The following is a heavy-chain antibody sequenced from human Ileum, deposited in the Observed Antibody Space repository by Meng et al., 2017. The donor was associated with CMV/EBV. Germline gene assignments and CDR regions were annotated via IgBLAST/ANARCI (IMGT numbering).Heavy chain of an antibody. CDR2: ISGGGSGT. D-gene: IGHD2-2*01. CDR1: GFSFGRYA. J-gene: IGHJ4*02. Sequence: SGFSFGRYALTWVRQAPGKGLGWVSVISGGGSGTYYADSVKGRFTISRENSKNILYLQMNSLRVEDTAVYYCAKNTDGTAVMSDFDHWGRGALVTVSS. V-gene: IGHV3-23*01. CDR3: AKNTDGTAVMSDFDH.